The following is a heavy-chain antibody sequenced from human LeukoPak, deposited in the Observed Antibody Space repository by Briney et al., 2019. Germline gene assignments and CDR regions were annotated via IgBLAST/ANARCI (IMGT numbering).Heavy chain of an antibody. CDR3: ARDIGYSYGWGYGMDV. CDR1: GFTFSNYA. V-gene: IGHV3-30*03. Sequence: QPGRSLRLSCAASGFTFSNYAMHWVRQAPGKGLEWVAVISDDGSNKYYGDSVKGRFTISRDNSKNTLFLQLNSVRSEDTAVYYCARDIGYSYGWGYGMDVWGQGTTVTVSS. D-gene: IGHD5-18*01. J-gene: IGHJ6*02. CDR2: ISDDGSNK.